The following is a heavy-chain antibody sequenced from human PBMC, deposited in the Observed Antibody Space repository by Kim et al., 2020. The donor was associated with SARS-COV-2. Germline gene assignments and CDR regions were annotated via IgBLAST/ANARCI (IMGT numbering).Heavy chain of an antibody. CDR1: GFTFSSYG. D-gene: IGHD6-13*01. Sequence: GGSLRLSCAASGFTFSSYGMHWVRQAPGKGLEWVAVISYDGSNKYYADSVKGRFTISRDNSKNTLYLQMNSLRAEDTAVYYCAKEKGGYSSTLYWYFDLWGRGTLVTVSS. CDR3: AKEKGGYSSTLYWYFDL. J-gene: IGHJ2*01. V-gene: IGHV3-30*18. CDR2: ISYDGSNK.